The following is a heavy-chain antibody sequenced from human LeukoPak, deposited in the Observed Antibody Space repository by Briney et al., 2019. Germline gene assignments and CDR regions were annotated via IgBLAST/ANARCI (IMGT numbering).Heavy chain of an antibody. Sequence: SVKVSCKASGGTFSSYAISWVRQAPGQGLEWMGRIIPIFGTANYTQKFQGRVTITTDESTSTAYMELSSLRSEDTAVYYCASIPYSSSSTRNDYWGQGTLVTVSS. V-gene: IGHV1-69*05. CDR1: GGTFSSYA. J-gene: IGHJ4*02. D-gene: IGHD6-6*01. CDR2: IIPIFGTA. CDR3: ASIPYSSSSTRNDY.